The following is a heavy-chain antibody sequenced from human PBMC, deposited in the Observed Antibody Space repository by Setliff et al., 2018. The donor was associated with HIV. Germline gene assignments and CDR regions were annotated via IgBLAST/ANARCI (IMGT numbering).Heavy chain of an antibody. CDR3: AHAKNFRSVYCDS. Sequence: SGPTLVNPTQTLTLICDLSGFSLATDGVAVGWIRQPPGKGPEWLALIYWDGDKRYNPSLTDRPTITKATSNNPVVLMMSNMDHVDTGTYYCAHAKNFRSVYCDSWGQGTLVTVSS. J-gene: IGHJ4*02. V-gene: IGHV2-5*02. CDR1: GFSLATDGVA. CDR2: IYWDGDK. D-gene: IGHD2-8*01.